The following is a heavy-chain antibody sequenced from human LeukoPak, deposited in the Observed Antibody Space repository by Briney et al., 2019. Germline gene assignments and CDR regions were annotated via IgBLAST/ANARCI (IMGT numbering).Heavy chain of an antibody. V-gene: IGHV4-59*01. CDR2: IYYSGST. CDR3: ARASDRIAVADTD. CDR1: GGSISSYY. J-gene: IGHJ4*02. D-gene: IGHD6-19*01. Sequence: PSETLSLTCTVSGGSISSYYWSWIRQPPGKGLEWIGYIYYSGSTNYNPSLKSRVTISVDTSKNQFSLKLSSVTAADTAVYYCARASDRIAVADTDWGQGTPVTVSS.